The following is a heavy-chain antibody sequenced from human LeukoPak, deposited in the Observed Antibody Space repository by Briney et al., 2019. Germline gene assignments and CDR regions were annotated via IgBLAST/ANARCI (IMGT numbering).Heavy chain of an antibody. D-gene: IGHD3-10*01. Sequence: GGSLRHSCAASGFTFSSYGMHWVRQAPGKGLEWVSSISKGSGYIYQTDSVKGRFTISRDNAKNSLFLEMNSLRVEDTAVYYCVRDMGRESIFDYWGQGTLVTVSS. V-gene: IGHV3-21*01. CDR3: VRDMGRESIFDY. J-gene: IGHJ4*02. CDR1: GFTFSSYG. CDR2: ISKGSGYI.